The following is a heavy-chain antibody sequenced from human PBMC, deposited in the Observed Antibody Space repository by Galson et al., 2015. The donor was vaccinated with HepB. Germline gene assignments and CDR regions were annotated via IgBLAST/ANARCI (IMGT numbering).Heavy chain of an antibody. J-gene: IGHJ3*02. CDR2: IYRGGGT. Sequence: SLRLSCAASGFTVSSNYMSWVRQAPGKGLEWVSVIYRGGGTYYADSVKGRFTISRDNSKNTLYLQMNSLRAEDTAVYYCASGQGSAFTFHAFDIWGRGTMVTVSS. D-gene: IGHD3-16*01. CDR1: GFTVSSNY. CDR3: ASGQGSAFTFHAFDI. V-gene: IGHV3-53*01.